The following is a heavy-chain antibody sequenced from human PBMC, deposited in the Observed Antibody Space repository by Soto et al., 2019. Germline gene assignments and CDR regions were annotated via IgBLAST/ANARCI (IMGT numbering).Heavy chain of an antibody. CDR2: IIPIFGTA. D-gene: IGHD2-2*01. CDR3: ARGNIVVVPAALYYSYGMHV. V-gene: IGHV1-69*13. Sequence: SVKVSCKASGGTFSSYAISWVRQAPGQGLEWMGGIIPIFGTANYAQKFQGRVTITADESTSTAYMELSSLRSEDTAVYYCARGNIVVVPAALYYSYGMHVPGQGTTVTVSS. CDR1: GGTFSSYA. J-gene: IGHJ6*02.